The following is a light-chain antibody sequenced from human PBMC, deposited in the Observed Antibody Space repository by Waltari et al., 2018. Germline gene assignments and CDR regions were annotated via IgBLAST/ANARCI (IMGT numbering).Light chain of an antibody. CDR2: GAS. CDR1: QTVRTTY. J-gene: IGKJ4*01. V-gene: IGKV3-20*01. Sequence: EIVLTQSPGTLSLSPGDRATLSCRASQTVRTTYVARYQQKPGQALTLRIYGASRRATGIPDRFSGMGSGTDFSLTISSLEPEDFAWYYCQQYDISPLTFGGGTKVEIK. CDR3: QQYDISPLT.